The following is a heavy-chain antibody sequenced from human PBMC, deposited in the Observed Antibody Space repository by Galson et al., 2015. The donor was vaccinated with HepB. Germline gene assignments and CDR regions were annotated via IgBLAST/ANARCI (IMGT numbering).Heavy chain of an antibody. CDR2: IIPIHGVT. Sequence: SVKVSCKASGGTFSTYAISWVRQAPGQGLEWMGRIIPIHGVTNYAQNFQGRVTIAADKSTSTAYMELSNLRSEVTGVNYCAIPHYDFWSGYFLDWGQGTLVIVSS. V-gene: IGHV1-69*04. CDR1: GGTFSTYA. J-gene: IGHJ4*02. CDR3: AIPHYDFWSGYFLD. D-gene: IGHD3-3*01.